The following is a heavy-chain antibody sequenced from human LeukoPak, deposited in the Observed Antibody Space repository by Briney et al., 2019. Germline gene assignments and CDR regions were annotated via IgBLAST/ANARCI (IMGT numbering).Heavy chain of an antibody. D-gene: IGHD1-26*01. J-gene: IGHJ3*02. Sequence: ASVKVSCKASGYTFTNYDIAWVRQAPGQGLEWMGWINDYNGNTNFAQKFQGRVTMTTDTSTSTAYMEVRSLRSDDTAVYFCARASGSYEWDAFDIWGQGTMVTVSS. CDR1: GYTFTNYD. V-gene: IGHV1-18*01. CDR2: INDYNGNT. CDR3: ARASGSYEWDAFDI.